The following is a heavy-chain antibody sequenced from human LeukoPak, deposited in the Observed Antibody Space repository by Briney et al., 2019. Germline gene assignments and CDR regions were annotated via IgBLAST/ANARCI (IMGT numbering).Heavy chain of an antibody. D-gene: IGHD3-16*01. CDR2: ISGSGNST. Sequence: PGGSLRLSCAASGFTFSDYVMNWVRQAPGKGLEWVSSISGSGNSTYYADSVKGRFTISRDNSKNTLDLQLNSLRVEDTAIFYCVKGGGYQYDGCAYTRVGFDYWGQGTLVTVSS. CDR3: VKGGGYQYDGCAYTRVGFDY. CDR1: GFTFSDYV. J-gene: IGHJ4*02. V-gene: IGHV3-23*01.